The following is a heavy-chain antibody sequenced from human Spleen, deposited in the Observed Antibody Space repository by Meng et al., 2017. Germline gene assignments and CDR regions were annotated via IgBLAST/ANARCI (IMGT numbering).Heavy chain of an antibody. D-gene: IGHD1-26*01. CDR2: SSAYNGNT. V-gene: IGHV1-18*01. CDR3: AREGGSYLSFYYYGMDV. Sequence: ASVKVSCKASGYTFTSYGISWVRQAPGQGLEWMGWSSAYNGNTNYAQKLQGRVTMTTDTSTSTAYMELRSLRSDDTAVYYCAREGGSYLSFYYYGMDVWGQGTTVTVSS. J-gene: IGHJ6*02. CDR1: GYTFTSYG.